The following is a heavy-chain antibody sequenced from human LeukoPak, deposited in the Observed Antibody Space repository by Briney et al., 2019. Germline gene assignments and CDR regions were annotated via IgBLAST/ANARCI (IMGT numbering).Heavy chain of an antibody. CDR3: TRDLLTYCSSTSCYWGGFDY. CDR2: IRSKAYGGTT. J-gene: IGHJ4*02. CDR1: GFTFGDYA. D-gene: IGHD2-2*01. Sequence: GSLRLSCTASGFTFGDYAMSWFRQAPGKGLEWVGFIRSKAYGGTTEYAASVKGRFTISRDDSKSIAYLQMNSLKTEDTAVYYCTRDLLTYCSSTSCYWGGFDYWGQGTLVTVSS. V-gene: IGHV3-49*03.